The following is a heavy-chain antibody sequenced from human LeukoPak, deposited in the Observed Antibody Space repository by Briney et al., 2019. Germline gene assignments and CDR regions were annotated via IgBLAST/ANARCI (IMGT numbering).Heavy chain of an antibody. V-gene: IGHV3-33*06. Sequence: PGRSLRLSCAASGFTFSSYGMHRVRQAPGKGLEWVAVIWYDGSNKYYADSVKGRFTISRDNSKNTLYLQMNSLRAEDTAVYYCAKGGTYSGSYLDDYWGQGTLVTVSS. CDR1: GFTFSSYG. D-gene: IGHD1-26*01. J-gene: IGHJ4*02. CDR2: IWYDGSNK. CDR3: AKGGTYSGSYLDDY.